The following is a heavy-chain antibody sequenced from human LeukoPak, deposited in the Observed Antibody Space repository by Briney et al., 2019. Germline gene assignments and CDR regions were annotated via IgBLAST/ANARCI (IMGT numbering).Heavy chain of an antibody. J-gene: IGHJ3*02. CDR3: AKDWVLRYFDWSLDAFDI. V-gene: IGHV3-23*01. Sequence: GGSLRLSCAASGFTFSSYAMSWVRQAPGKGLEWVSAICGSGGSTYYADSVKGRFTISRDNSKNTLYLQMNSLRAEDTAVYYCAKDWVLRYFDWSLDAFDIWGQGTMVTVSS. CDR2: ICGSGGST. D-gene: IGHD3-9*01. CDR1: GFTFSSYA.